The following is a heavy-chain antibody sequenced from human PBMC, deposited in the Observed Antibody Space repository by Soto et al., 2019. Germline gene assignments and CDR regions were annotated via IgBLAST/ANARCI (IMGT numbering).Heavy chain of an antibody. CDR3: AKGYGEEYYYYYMDV. CDR1: GFTFDDYA. V-gene: IGHV3-9*01. J-gene: IGHJ6*03. D-gene: IGHD3-10*01. Sequence: GGSLRLSCAASGFTFDDYAMHWVRQAPGKGLEWVSGISWNSGSIGYADSVKGRFTISRDNAKNSLYLQMNSLRAEDTALYYWAKGYGEEYYYYYMDVWGKGTTVTVSS. CDR2: ISWNSGSI.